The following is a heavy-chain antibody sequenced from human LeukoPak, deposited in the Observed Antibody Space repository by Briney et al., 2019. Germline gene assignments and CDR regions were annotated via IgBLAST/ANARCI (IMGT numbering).Heavy chain of an antibody. D-gene: IGHD3-22*01. CDR2: ISYDGSNK. V-gene: IGHV3-30*18. J-gene: IGHJ4*02. CDR1: GFNLSTYG. Sequence: GRSLRLSCAASGFNLSTYGMHWVRQAPGKGLEWVAVISYDGSNKYYADSVKGRFTISRDNSRNTLYLQMNSLRADDTAVYYCAKDPNLTMIVVAPDYWGQGTLVTVSS. CDR3: AKDPNLTMIVVAPDY.